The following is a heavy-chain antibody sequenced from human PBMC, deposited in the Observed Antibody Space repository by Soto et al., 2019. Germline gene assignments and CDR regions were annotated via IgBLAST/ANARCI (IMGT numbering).Heavy chain of an antibody. D-gene: IGHD3-16*01. CDR3: ARDPWAADY. J-gene: IGHJ4*02. Sequence: TGGSLRLSCAASGFTVSTKYMSWVRQAPGKGLEWVSVIYSGGSKFYANSVRGKNNISKENSKNTVKHQMNSLRAEDTAVYYCARDPWAADYWGQGTLVTVSS. CDR1: GFTVSTKY. CDR2: IYSGGSK. V-gene: IGHV3-66*01.